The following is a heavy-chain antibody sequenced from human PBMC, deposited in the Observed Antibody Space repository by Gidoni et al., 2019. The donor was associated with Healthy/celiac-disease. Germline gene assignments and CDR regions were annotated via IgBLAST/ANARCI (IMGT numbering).Heavy chain of an antibody. CDR2: INPTSGGT. CDR1: GYTFTGYY. CDR3: ARGSLRTTTVTTFGY. J-gene: IGHJ4*02. D-gene: IGHD4-17*01. V-gene: IGHV1-2*02. Sequence: QVQLVQSGAEVKTPGASVKVSCKASGYTFTGYYMHWVRQAPGQGLEWMGWINPTSGGTNYAQKFQGRVTMTRDTSISTAYRELSRLRSDDTAVYYCARGSLRTTTVTTFGYWGQGTLVTVSS.